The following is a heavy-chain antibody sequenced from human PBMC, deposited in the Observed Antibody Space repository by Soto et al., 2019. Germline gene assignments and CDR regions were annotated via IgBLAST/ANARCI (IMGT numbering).Heavy chain of an antibody. CDR2: INHSGST. Sequence: QVQLQQGGAGLLKPSETLSLTCAVYGGSFSGYYWSWIRQPPGKGLEWIGEINHSGSTNYNPSLKSRVTISVDTSKNQFSLKLSSVTAADTAVYYCARLCRYYDSSGYYPDNWFDPWGQGTLVTVSS. V-gene: IGHV4-34*01. CDR1: GGSFSGYY. CDR3: ARLCRYYDSSGYYPDNWFDP. D-gene: IGHD3-22*01. J-gene: IGHJ5*02.